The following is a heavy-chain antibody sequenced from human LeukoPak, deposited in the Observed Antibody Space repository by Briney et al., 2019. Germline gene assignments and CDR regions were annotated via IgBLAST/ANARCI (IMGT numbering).Heavy chain of an antibody. CDR1: GGSFSGYY. J-gene: IGHJ5*02. Sequence: SETLSLTCAVYGGSFSGYYWSWIRQPPGKGLEWIGEINHSGSTNYNPFLKSRVTISVDTSKNQFSLKLSSVTAADTAVYYCASGRLGVTIFGVVTDNWFDPWGQGTLATVSS. CDR2: INHSGST. V-gene: IGHV4-34*01. D-gene: IGHD3-3*01. CDR3: ASGRLGVTIFGVVTDNWFDP.